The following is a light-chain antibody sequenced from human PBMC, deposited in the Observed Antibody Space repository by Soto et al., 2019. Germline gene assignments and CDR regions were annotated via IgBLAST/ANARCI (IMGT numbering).Light chain of an antibody. CDR3: FSFTTTSTHV. CDR2: DVT. V-gene: IGLV2-18*02. J-gene: IGLJ1*01. Sequence: QSALTQPPSVSGSPGQSVTISCAGISSDVGGYNRVSWYQQPPGTAPKLMIFDVTNRPSGVSNRFSGSKSGNTAYLTISGLQVEDEAEYFCFSFTTTSTHVFGTGTKLTVL. CDR1: SSDVGGYNR.